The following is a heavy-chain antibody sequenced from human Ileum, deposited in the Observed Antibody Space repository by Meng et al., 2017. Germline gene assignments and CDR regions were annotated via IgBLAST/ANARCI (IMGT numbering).Heavy chain of an antibody. V-gene: IGHV4-4*02. J-gene: IGHJ5*01. D-gene: IGHD2-15*01. CDR2: IYESGST. CDR1: GVSIGSSNW. Sequence: QVQLQESGPGLVKPSGTLSLTCAVSGVSIGSSNWWSWGRQPPGKGLEWSGEIYESGSTNYNPSLKSRVTISLDRSKNHFSLKLNSVTAADTAVYYCANIVFNWFDSWGQGTLVTVSS. CDR3: ANIVFNWFDS.